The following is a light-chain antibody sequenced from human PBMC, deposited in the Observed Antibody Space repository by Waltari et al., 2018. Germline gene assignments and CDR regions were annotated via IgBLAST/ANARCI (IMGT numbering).Light chain of an antibody. Sequence: DIQMTQFPSYLSASVGNSVTITCQASQPINFYLHWYQQKPGKPPTLLIYATFNLQSRVPSRFSGSGSATEFTLTIDSRQPEDFATYYCQQSYVTPPSTFGGGTKVEIK. V-gene: IGKV1-39*01. CDR1: QPINFY. CDR3: QQSYVTPPST. J-gene: IGKJ4*01. CDR2: ATF.